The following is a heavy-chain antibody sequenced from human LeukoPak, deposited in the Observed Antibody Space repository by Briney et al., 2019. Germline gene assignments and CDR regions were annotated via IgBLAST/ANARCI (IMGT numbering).Heavy chain of an antibody. CDR3: AREYYDFWSGYSGWFDP. CDR2: IKQDGSEK. J-gene: IGHJ5*02. CDR1: GFTFSRNW. Sequence: GGSLRLSCAASGFTFSRNWMSWVRQAPGKGLEWVANIKQDGSEKYYVDSVKGRFTISRDNSKNTLYLQMNSLRAEDTAVYYCAREYYDFWSGYSGWFDPWGQGTLVTVSS. D-gene: IGHD3-3*01. V-gene: IGHV3-7*01.